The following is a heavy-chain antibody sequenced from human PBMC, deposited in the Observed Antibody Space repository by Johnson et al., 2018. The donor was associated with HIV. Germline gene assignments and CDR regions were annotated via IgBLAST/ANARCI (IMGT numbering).Heavy chain of an antibody. CDR2: ISYDGSNK. Sequence: FTFSSYAMHWVRQAPGKGLEWVAVISYDGSNKYYADSVKGRFTISRDNAKNSLYLQMNSLRAEDTAVYYCARGPTYYADPFAFDIWGQGTMVTVSS. D-gene: IGHD4-17*01. CDR3: ARGPTYYADPFAFDI. J-gene: IGHJ3*02. V-gene: IGHV3-30-3*01. CDR1: FTFSSYA.